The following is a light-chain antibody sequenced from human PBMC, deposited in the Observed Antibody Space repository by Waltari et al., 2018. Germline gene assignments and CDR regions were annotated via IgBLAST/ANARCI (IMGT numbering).Light chain of an antibody. J-gene: IGLJ3*02. CDR2: SND. CDR3: AAWDDSLSGML. Sequence: QSVLTQPPSASATPGQGVTISCSGSASTIGNYHVHWYQHLPGTAPRLLNYSNDKRPSGVPDRFSGSKSGPSASLAISGLQSDDESDYFCAAWDDSLSGMLFGGGTHLTVL. CDR1: ASTIGNYH. V-gene: IGLV1-44*01.